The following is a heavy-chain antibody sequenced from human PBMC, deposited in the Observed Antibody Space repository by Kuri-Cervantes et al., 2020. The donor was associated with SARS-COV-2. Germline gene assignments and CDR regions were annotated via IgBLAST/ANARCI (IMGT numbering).Heavy chain of an antibody. CDR3: ARAAGDQGEYYYYYYMDV. J-gene: IGHJ6*03. CDR2: IYHSGST. CDR1: GGSISSGGYY. Sequence: SETLSLTCTVSGGSISSGGYYWSWIRQPPGKGLEWIGYIYHSGSTYYNPSLKSRVTISVDRSKNQFSLKLSSVTAADTAVYYCARAAGDQGEYYYYYYMDVWGEGTTVTVSS. D-gene: IGHD7-27*01. V-gene: IGHV4-30-2*01.